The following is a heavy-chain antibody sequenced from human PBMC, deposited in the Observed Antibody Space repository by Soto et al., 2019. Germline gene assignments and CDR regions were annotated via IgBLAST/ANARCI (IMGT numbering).Heavy chain of an antibody. CDR3: ARSGSGSYFDYYGMDV. J-gene: IGHJ6*02. D-gene: IGHD3-10*01. V-gene: IGHV4-34*01. Sequence: PSETLSLTCAVYGGSFSGYYWSWIRQPPGKGLEWIGEINHSGSTNYNPSLKSRVTISVDTSKNQFSLKLSSVTAADTAVHYCARSGSGSYFDYYGMDVWGQGTTVTVSS. CDR1: GGSFSGYY. CDR2: INHSGST.